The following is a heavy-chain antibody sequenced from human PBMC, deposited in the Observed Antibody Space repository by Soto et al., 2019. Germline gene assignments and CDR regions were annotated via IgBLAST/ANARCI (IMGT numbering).Heavy chain of an antibody. V-gene: IGHV6-1*01. D-gene: IGHD6-19*01. J-gene: IGHJ6*02. CDR2: AYYRSKWYI. CDR1: GYSVSSDSAA. CDR3: VRSRVFIAVTSVTNYYYYYGMDG. Sequence: PSQTLSLTCAISGYSVSSDSAAWNWIRQSPSRGLEWLGRAYYRSKWYIEYAPSVNSRITINPDTSKNQLSLQLISVNPEDTAVYYCVRSRVFIAVTSVTNYYYYYGMDGWGQGNTVTVSS.